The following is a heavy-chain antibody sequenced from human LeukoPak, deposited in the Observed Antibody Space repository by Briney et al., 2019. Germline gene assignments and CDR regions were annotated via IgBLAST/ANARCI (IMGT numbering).Heavy chain of an antibody. V-gene: IGHV3-30*04. CDR2: ISYDGSNK. J-gene: IGHJ3*02. CDR1: GFTFSSYA. CDR3: ARETDAFDI. Sequence: GGSLRLSCAASGFTFSSYAMHWVRQAPGKGLEWVALISYDGSNKYYADSVKGRFTISRDNSKNTLYLQMNSLRAEDTAVYYCARETDAFDIWGQGTMVTVSS.